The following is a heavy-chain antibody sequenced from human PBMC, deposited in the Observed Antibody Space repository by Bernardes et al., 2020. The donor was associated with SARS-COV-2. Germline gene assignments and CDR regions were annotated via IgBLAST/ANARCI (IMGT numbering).Heavy chain of an antibody. CDR2: ITPTSGGT. V-gene: IGHV1-2*06. Sequence: AAVQVSCKASGYTFTDYYIHWVRQAPGQGLEWMGRITPTSGGTTSAQKFQGRVTMTRDTSITTAYMELNRLTSDDTAIYYCARSYNSIFSAFEIFSAFEIWGQGTMVTVSS. CDR1: GYTFTDYY. J-gene: IGHJ3*02. CDR3: ARSYNSIFSAFEIFSAFEI. D-gene: IGHD3-3*02.